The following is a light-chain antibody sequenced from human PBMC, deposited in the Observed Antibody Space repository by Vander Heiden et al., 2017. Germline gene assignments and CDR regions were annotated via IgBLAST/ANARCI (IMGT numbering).Light chain of an antibody. CDR2: DNS. Sequence: SYVLTQPPSVSVAPGQTARISCGGNTIGIKSVQWDQLKPGQAPVLVVYDNSDRPSGIPERFSGSNSENTATLTISRVEAGDEADYYCQVWDTSSDPWVFGGGTKLTVL. CDR3: QVWDTSSDPWV. CDR1: TIGIKS. V-gene: IGLV3-21*02. J-gene: IGLJ3*02.